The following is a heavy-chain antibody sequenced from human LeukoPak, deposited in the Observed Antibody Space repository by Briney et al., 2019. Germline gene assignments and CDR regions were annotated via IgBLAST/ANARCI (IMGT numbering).Heavy chain of an antibody. D-gene: IGHD2-21*01. CDR3: VSIGRHLDPFDY. CDR2: INPSGDST. V-gene: IGHV1-46*01. J-gene: IGHJ4*02. Sequence: ASVKVSCKASGYTFTSYYLHWVRQAPGQGLEWMGIINPSGDSTTYAQRFQDRITMTRDTSTSTVYMELSSLRSEDTVVYYCVSIGRHLDPFDYWGQGTLVTVSS. CDR1: GYTFTSYY.